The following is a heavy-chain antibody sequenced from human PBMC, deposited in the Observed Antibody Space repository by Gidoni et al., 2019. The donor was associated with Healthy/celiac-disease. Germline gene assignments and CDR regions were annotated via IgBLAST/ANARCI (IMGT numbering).Heavy chain of an antibody. J-gene: IGHJ4*02. CDR3: ASSYQRH. CDR2: ISSSSSTI. D-gene: IGHD2-2*01. V-gene: IGHV3-48*02. CDR1: GFTFSSYS. Sequence: EVQLVESGGGLVQPGGSLRLSCAASGFTFSSYSMNWVRQAPGKGLEWVSYISSSSSTIYYADAVKSRFTISRDNAKNSLYLQMNSLRDEDTSVYYCASSYQRHWGQGTLVTVSS.